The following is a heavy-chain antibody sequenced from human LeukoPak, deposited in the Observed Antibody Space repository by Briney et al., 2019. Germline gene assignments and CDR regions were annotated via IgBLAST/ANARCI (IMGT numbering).Heavy chain of an antibody. CDR3: ARPYDRVVARYFAY. V-gene: IGHV4-34*01. J-gene: IGHJ4*02. CDR1: GGSFSGYY. D-gene: IGHD3-9*01. Sequence: SETLSLTCAVYGGSFSGYYWSWIRQPPGKGLEWIGEINHSGSTNYNPSLESRVTISVDTSKNQFSLKLSSVTAADTAVYYCARPYDRVVARYFAYWGQGTLVSVSS. CDR2: INHSGST.